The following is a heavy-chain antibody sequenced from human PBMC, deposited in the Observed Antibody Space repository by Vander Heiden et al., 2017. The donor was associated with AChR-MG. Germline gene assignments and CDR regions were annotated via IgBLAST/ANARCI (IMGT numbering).Heavy chain of an antibody. CDR3: ARLRYSNFSYYYYMDV. CDR1: GGSFSGYY. J-gene: IGHJ6*03. D-gene: IGHD4-4*01. V-gene: IGHV4-34*02. CDR2: INRSGST. Sequence: QVQLQQWGAGLFKPSETLSLTCVASGGSFSGYYWSWLRQPPGKGREWIAEINRSGSTNYNPSLESRVTISLDTSKNQFSLKLSSVTAADTAVYYCARLRYSNFSYYYYMDVWGKGTTVTVSS.